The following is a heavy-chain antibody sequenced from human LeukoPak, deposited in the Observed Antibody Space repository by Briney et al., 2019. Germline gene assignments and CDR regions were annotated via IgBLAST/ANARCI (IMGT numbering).Heavy chain of an antibody. CDR3: ARLRGYSYGFHYYYGMDV. Sequence: SETLSLTCAVHGGSFSGYYWSWIRQPPGKGLEWIGEINHSGSTNYNPSLKSRVTISVDTSKNQFSLKLSSVTAADTAVYYCARLRGYSYGFHYYYGMDVWGQGTTVTVSS. J-gene: IGHJ6*02. D-gene: IGHD5-18*01. CDR1: GGSFSGYY. V-gene: IGHV4-34*01. CDR2: INHSGST.